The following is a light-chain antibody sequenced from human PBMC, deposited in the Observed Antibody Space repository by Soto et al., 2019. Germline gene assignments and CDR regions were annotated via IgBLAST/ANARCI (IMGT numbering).Light chain of an antibody. J-gene: IGLJ3*02. Sequence: QPVVTQSPSASASLGASVKLTCTLSSGYSTNAIAWHQQQSEKGPRFLMKINYDGTHSKGDGFFDRFSGSSSGAERHLSISSLQSEDEDDYYCQSLGTGIQVFGGGTKLTVL. CDR3: QSLGTGIQV. CDR2: INYDGTH. V-gene: IGLV4-69*01. CDR1: SGYSTNA.